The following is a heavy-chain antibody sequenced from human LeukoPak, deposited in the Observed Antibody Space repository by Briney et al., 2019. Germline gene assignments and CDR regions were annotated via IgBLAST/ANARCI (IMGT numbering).Heavy chain of an antibody. CDR2: VTGGGGGT. J-gene: IGHJ4*01. V-gene: IGHV3-23*01. Sequence: PGGSLRLSCAASGFTFSSFAFAWVRQAPGEGLEWVAAVTGGGGGTHFADSVKGRFTISRDNSKNTMYLQMNSLRAEDTAIYFCGSDPNGDYVGALGYWGRGALVTVSS. CDR3: GSDPNGDYVGALGY. CDR1: GFTFSSFA. D-gene: IGHD2-8*01.